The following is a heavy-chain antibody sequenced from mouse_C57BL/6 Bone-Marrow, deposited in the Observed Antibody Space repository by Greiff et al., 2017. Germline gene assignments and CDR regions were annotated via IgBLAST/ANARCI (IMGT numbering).Heavy chain of an antibody. CDR1: GYTFTSYG. V-gene: IGHV1-81*01. D-gene: IGHD1-1*01. J-gene: IGHJ1*03. CDR3: ARPYGSSYWYFDV. Sequence: VHLVESGAELARPGASVKLSCKASGYTFTSYGISWVKQRTGQGLEWIGEIYPRSGNTYYNEKFKGKATLTADKSSSTAYMELRSLTSEDSAVYFCARPYGSSYWYFDVWGTGTTVTVSS. CDR2: IYPRSGNT.